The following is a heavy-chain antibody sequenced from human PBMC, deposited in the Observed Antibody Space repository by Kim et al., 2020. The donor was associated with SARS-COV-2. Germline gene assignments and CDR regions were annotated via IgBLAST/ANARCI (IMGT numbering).Heavy chain of an antibody. D-gene: IGHD3-10*01. CDR2: INPSGGST. Sequence: ASVKVSCKASGYTFTSYYMHWVRQAPGQGLEWMGIINPSGGSTSYAQKFQGRVTMTRDTSTSTVYMELSSLRSEDTAVYYCGVWFGELFLNNWFDPWGQGTLVTVSP. J-gene: IGHJ5*02. V-gene: IGHV1-46*01. CDR3: GVWFGELFLNNWFDP. CDR1: GYTFTSYY.